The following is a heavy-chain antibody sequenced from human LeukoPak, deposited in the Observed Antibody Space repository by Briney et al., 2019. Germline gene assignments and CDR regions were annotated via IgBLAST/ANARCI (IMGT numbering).Heavy chain of an antibody. CDR2: IWYDGSQR. Sequence: PGGSLRLSCAASGFTFRNHAINWVRQAPGKGLEWLAVIWYDGSQRYYADSVKGRLTISRDNSRETAYLQMNSLRVEDTAVYFCARDARRTFDIWGQGTMVTVSS. CDR1: GFTFRNHA. CDR3: ARDARRTFDI. J-gene: IGHJ3*02. V-gene: IGHV3-33*01.